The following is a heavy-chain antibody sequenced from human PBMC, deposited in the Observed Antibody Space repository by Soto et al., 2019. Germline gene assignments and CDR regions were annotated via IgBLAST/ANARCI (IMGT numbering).Heavy chain of an antibody. J-gene: IGHJ4*02. Sequence: QVQLVESGGGVVQPGRSLRLSCAASGFTFSSYGMHWVRQALGKGLEWVAVISYDGSEKYYADSVKGRFTISRDNSKNTLNLQMNSLRADDTAVYYCAKALGELSPESYDYWGQGTLITVSS. V-gene: IGHV3-30*18. D-gene: IGHD3-16*02. CDR2: ISYDGSEK. CDR1: GFTFSSYG. CDR3: AKALGELSPESYDY.